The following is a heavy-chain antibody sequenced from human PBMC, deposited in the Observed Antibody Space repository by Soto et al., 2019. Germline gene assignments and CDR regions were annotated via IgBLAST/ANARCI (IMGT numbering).Heavy chain of an antibody. Sequence: GASVKVSCKASGYTFTGYYMHWVRQAPGQGLEWMGWINPNSGGTNYAQKFQGWVTMTRDTSISTAYMELSRLRSDDTAVYYCAREPRYCRGGSCSITGDAYDIWGQGTMVTVSS. CDR2: INPNSGGT. J-gene: IGHJ3*02. CDR1: GYTFTGYY. CDR3: AREPRYCRGGSCSITGDAYDI. D-gene: IGHD2-15*01. V-gene: IGHV1-2*04.